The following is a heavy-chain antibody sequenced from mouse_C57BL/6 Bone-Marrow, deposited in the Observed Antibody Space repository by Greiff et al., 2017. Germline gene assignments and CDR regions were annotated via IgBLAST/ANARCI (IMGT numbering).Heavy chain of an antibody. CDR2: ISDGGSYT. CDR3: AREILRYAMDY. Sequence: EVKLMESGGGLVKPGGSLKLSCAASGFTFSSYAMSWVRQTPEKRLEWVATISDGGSYTYYPDNVKGRFTISRDNAKNHLYLQMGHLKSEDTAMYYCAREILRYAMDYWGQGTSVTVSS. CDR1: GFTFSSYA. V-gene: IGHV5-4*01. D-gene: IGHD1-1*01. J-gene: IGHJ4*01.